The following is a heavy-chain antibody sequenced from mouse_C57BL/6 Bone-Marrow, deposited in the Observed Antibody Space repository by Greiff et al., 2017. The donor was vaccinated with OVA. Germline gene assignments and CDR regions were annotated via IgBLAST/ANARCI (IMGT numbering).Heavy chain of an antibody. D-gene: IGHD1-1*01. CDR1: GYAFSSSW. CDR2: IYPGDGDT. CDR3: ARSYGSSGDYFDY. Sequence: QVQLQQSGPELVKPGASVKISCKASGYAFSSSWMNWVKQRPGKGLEWIGRIYPGDGDTNYNEKFKSKATLTVDKPSSTAYMQLSSLTSEDSAVYYCARSYGSSGDYFDYWGQGTTLTVSS. V-gene: IGHV1-82*01. J-gene: IGHJ2*01.